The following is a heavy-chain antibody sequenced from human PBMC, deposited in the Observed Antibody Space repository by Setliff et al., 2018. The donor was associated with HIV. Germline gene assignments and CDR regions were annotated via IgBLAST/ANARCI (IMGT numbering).Heavy chain of an antibody. CDR1: GVSISKNRNW. V-gene: IGHV4-4*02. CDR3: TRDWWAYGLMGS. J-gene: IGHJ5*02. D-gene: IGHD2-15*01. Sequence: SETLSLTCDVSGVSISKNRNWWSWVRQPPGKGLEWVGEIYFNLQTNYNPAFKSRVSMGLDNAKDQFSLRLTSVTAADTAIYYCTRDWWAYGLMGSWGQGMLVTVSS. CDR2: IYFNLQT.